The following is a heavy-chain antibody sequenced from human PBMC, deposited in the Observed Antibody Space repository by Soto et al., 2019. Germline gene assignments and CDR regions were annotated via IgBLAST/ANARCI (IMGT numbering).Heavy chain of an antibody. Sequence: GGSLRLSCAASGFPFSTYLMHWVRQSPGKGPVWVSRINNDGSTTRYADSVKGRFTISRDNAKNTLYLQMNSLRAEDTAVYYCASQGLYYYGLDVWGQATTVTVSS. CDR1: GFPFSTYL. CDR3: ASQGLYYYGLDV. V-gene: IGHV3-74*01. J-gene: IGHJ6*02. CDR2: INNDGSTT.